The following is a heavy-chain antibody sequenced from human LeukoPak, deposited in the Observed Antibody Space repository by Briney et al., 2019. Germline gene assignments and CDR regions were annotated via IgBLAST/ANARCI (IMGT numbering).Heavy chain of an antibody. V-gene: IGHV1-18*01. CDR2: ISGSNGNA. Sequence: ASVKVSCKASGYSFTNNGISWVRQAPGQGLEWMGWISGSNGNANCAQILQDRVSLTTDTSTSTAYLELRSLRSDDTAVYYCARAGAVLTTHFNAWGQGTLVVVSS. D-gene: IGHD4-11*01. CDR3: ARAGAVLTTHFNA. CDR1: GYSFTNNG. J-gene: IGHJ4*02.